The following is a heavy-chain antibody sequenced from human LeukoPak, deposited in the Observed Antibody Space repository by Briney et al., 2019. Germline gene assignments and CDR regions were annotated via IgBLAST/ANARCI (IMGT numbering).Heavy chain of an antibody. D-gene: IGHD6-13*01. CDR3: AKCDSSSWYLVGCYFDY. CDR2: ISGSGTST. V-gene: IGHV3-23*01. Sequence: GGSLRLSCAASGFTFSSYAMSWVRHAPGKGLEWVSAISGSGTSTYYADSVKGRFTISRDNSKTTLYLQVNSLRAEDTAVYYCAKCDSSSWYLVGCYFDYWGQGTLVTVSS. CDR1: GFTFSSYA. J-gene: IGHJ4*02.